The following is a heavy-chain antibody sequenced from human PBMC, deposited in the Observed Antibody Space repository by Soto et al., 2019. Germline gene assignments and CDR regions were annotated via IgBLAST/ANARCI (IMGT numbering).Heavy chain of an antibody. CDR3: ARDPQSGYTPHYGMDV. D-gene: IGHD3-3*01. CDR2: ISYDGSNK. Sequence: GGSLRLSCAASGFTFSSYAMHWVRQAPGKGLEWVAVISYDGSNKYYADSVKGRFTISRDNSKNTLYLQMNSLRAEDTAVYYCARDPQSGYTPHYGMDVWGQGTTVTVSS. CDR1: GFTFSSYA. V-gene: IGHV3-30-3*01. J-gene: IGHJ6*02.